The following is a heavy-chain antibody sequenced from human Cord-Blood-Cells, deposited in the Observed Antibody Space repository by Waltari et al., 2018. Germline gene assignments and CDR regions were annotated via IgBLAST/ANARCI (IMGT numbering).Heavy chain of an antibody. CDR1: GFTFDDYA. Sequence: EVQLVESGGGLVQPGGSLRLSCAASGFTFDDYALHWVRQAPGKGLEWVSGISWNSGSIGYADSVKGRFTISRDNAKNSLYLQMNSLRAEDTALYYCAKAGNYGSGSYYWYFDLWGRGTLVTVSS. D-gene: IGHD3-10*01. CDR3: AKAGNYGSGSYYWYFDL. CDR2: ISWNSGSI. V-gene: IGHV3-9*01. J-gene: IGHJ2*01.